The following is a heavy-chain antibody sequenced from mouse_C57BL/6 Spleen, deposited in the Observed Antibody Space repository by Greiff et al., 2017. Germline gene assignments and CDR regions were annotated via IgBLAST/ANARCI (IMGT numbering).Heavy chain of an antibody. CDR1: GYTFTSYW. D-gene: IGHD2-1*01. J-gene: IGHJ2*01. V-gene: IGHV1-50*01. CDR3: AREGAGNYESYFDY. CDR2: IDPSDSYT. Sequence: QVQLQQPGAELVKPGASVKLSCKASGYTFTSYWMQWVKQSPGQGLEWIGEIDPSDSYTNYNQKVKGKATLTVDTSSSTAYMQLSSLTSEDSAVYYCAREGAGNYESYFDYWGQGTTLTVSS.